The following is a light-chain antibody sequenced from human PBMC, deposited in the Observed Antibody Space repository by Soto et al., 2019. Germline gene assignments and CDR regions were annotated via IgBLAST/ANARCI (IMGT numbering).Light chain of an antibody. CDR3: QQYNNWPT. CDR1: QSVSSSY. Sequence: EFVLTQSPGTLSLSPGERATLSCRASQSVSSSYLAWYQQKPGQAPRLLIYGASTRATGIPARFSGSGSGTEFTLTISSLQSEDFAVYYCQQYNNWPTFGQGTRLEI. V-gene: IGKV3-15*01. J-gene: IGKJ5*01. CDR2: GAS.